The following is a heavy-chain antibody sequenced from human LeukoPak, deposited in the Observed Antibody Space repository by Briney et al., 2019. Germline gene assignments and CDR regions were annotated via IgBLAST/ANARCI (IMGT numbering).Heavy chain of an antibody. V-gene: IGHV3-64D*06. CDR1: GFTFSSYA. J-gene: IGHJ4*02. Sequence: QPGGSLRLSCSASGFTFSSYAMHWVRQAPGKGLEYVSAISSNGGSTYYAGSVKGRFTISRDNSKNTLYLQMSSLRAEDTAVYYCVKDGSIGGFGELLFYYWGQGTLVTVSS. CDR3: VKDGSIGGFGELLFYY. CDR2: ISSNGGST. D-gene: IGHD3-10*01.